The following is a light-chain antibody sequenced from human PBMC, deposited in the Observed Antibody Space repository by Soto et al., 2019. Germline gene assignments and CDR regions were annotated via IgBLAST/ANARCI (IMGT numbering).Light chain of an antibody. J-gene: IGLJ1*01. CDR1: SSDVGGYNY. CDR3: SSYTSSSTNYV. CDR2: EVS. V-gene: IGLV2-14*01. Sequence: QSLLTQPASVSGSPGQSITISCTGTSSDVGGYNYVSWYQQHPGKAPKLMIYEVSNRPSGFSNRFSGSKSGNTASLTISGLQAEDEADYYCSSYTSSSTNYVFGPGTKV.